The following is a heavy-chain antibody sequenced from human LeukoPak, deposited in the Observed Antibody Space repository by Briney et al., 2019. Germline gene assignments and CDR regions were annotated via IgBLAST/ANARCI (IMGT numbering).Heavy chain of an antibody. CDR3: ASEGTCSGGSCYTQHFDY. Sequence: SVKVSCKPSGGTFSSYAISWVRQAPGQGLEWMGGIIPIFGTANYAQKFQGRVTITTDESTSTAYMELSSLRSADTAVYYCASEGTCSGGSCYTQHFDYWGQGTLVTVSS. D-gene: IGHD2-15*01. CDR2: IIPIFGTA. J-gene: IGHJ4*02. V-gene: IGHV1-69*05. CDR1: GGTFSSYA.